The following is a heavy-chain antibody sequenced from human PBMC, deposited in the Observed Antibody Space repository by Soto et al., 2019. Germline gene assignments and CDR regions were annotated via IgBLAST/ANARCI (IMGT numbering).Heavy chain of an antibody. V-gene: IGHV4-39*01. J-gene: IGHJ6*02. CDR1: GGSVSSRTYY. Sequence: PSETLSLTCTVSGGSVSSRTYYWAWIRQSPGKGLEWIGNIDYSGSTYDNPSLKSRVIMSVDTSRNQFSLKLSSVTAVDTAVYYCASVPYYDFWSGSRSPSYYYYGIDVWGQGTTVTVSS. D-gene: IGHD3-3*01. CDR3: ASVPYYDFWSGSRSPSYYYYGIDV. CDR2: IDYSGST.